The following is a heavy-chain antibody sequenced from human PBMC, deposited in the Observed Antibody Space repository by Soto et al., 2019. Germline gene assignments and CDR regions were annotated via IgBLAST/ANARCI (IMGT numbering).Heavy chain of an antibody. CDR1: GFTFSSYA. D-gene: IGHD3-16*01. Sequence: GSLRLSCAASGFTFSSYAMSWVRQAPGKGLEWVSAISGSGGSTYYADSVKGRFTISRDNSKKTVYLQMNSLRVDDTAVYYCARISSLLSLSRPDYWGQGTLVTVFS. V-gene: IGHV3-23*01. CDR2: ISGSGGST. CDR3: ARISSLLSLSRPDY. J-gene: IGHJ4*02.